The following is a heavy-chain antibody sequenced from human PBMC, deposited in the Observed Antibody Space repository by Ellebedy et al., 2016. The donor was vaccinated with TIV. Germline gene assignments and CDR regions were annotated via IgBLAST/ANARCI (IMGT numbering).Heavy chain of an antibody. CDR1: GGTFSSYA. V-gene: IGHV1-69*13. CDR3: ARVGSGTSDYPYYYSLDV. J-gene: IGHJ6*02. Sequence: SVKVSCKASGGTFSSYAITWVRQAPGQGLEWMGGIIPLYGTSNYAQKFQGRVTITADESTSTAYMEMSSLRSDYTAVYYCARVGSGTSDYPYYYSLDVWGQGTTVIVSS. CDR2: IIPLYGTS. D-gene: IGHD3-10*01.